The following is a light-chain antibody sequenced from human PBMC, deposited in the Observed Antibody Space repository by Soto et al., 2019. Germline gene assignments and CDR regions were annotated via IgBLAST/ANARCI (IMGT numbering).Light chain of an antibody. CDR1: QSVGDNY. CDR2: DAS. J-gene: IGKJ1*01. Sequence: EVVLTQSPGTLSLSPGERATLSCRASQSVGDNYLAWYQQKPGQAPRLLIYDASSRATGIPDRFSGSGSGTDFSLTISRLEPEDFAVYYCQQYGSSPWTFGQGTKV. V-gene: IGKV3-20*01. CDR3: QQYGSSPWT.